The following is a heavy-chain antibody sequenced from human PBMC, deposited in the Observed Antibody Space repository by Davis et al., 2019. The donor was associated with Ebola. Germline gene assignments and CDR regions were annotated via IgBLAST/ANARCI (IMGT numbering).Heavy chain of an antibody. CDR2: ISSSGGST. J-gene: IGHJ1*01. CDR3: VKDMIEEGLSSPHPDFQH. CDR1: GFTFSSYA. D-gene: IGHD3-22*01. V-gene: IGHV3-23*01. Sequence: GGSLRLSCAASGFTFSSYAMSWVRQAPGKGLEWVSAISSSGGSTYYIGSVRGRFTISRDNSKDTLYLQLNSLRAEDTAVYYCVKDMIEEGLSSPHPDFQHWGQGTLVTVSS.